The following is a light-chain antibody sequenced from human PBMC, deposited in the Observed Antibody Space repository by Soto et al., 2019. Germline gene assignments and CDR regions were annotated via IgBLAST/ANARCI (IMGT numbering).Light chain of an antibody. CDR2: AAS. CDR1: QSISGY. CDR3: QQSSSTPWT. J-gene: IGKJ1*01. Sequence: DIQMTQSPFSLSASVGDRVTIACRASQSISGYLNWYQQKPGKAPKLLIYAASGLQGGVPSRFSGSGSETDFSLTISSLQPEDFGTYYCQQSSSTPWTFGQGTKVEIK. V-gene: IGKV1-39*01.